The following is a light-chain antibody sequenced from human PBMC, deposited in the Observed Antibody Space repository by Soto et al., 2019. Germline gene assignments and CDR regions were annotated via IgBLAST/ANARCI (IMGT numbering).Light chain of an antibody. CDR2: GAS. Sequence: EIVLTQPPGTLSLSPGERATLSCRASQSVSTSYLAWYRQNPGQAPRLHIYGASSRATGIPDRFSGSGSGTDVTLTISRLEAEYCAVDYCQQYGSSPLTFGGGTKVEIK. CDR1: QSVSTSY. V-gene: IGKV3-20*01. CDR3: QQYGSSPLT. J-gene: IGKJ4*01.